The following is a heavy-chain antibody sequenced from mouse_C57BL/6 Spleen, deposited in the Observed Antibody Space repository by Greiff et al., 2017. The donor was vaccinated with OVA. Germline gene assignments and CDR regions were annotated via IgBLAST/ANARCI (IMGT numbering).Heavy chain of an antibody. CDR1: GFTFSDYG. J-gene: IGHJ1*03. Sequence: EVQLVESGGGLVKPGGSLKLSCAASGFTFSDYGMHWVRQAPEKGLEWVAYISSGSSTIYYADTVKGRFTISRDNAKNTLFLQMTSLRSEDTAMYYCAILITTGWYFDVWGTGTTVTVSS. D-gene: IGHD1-1*01. CDR2: ISSGSSTI. V-gene: IGHV5-17*01. CDR3: AILITTGWYFDV.